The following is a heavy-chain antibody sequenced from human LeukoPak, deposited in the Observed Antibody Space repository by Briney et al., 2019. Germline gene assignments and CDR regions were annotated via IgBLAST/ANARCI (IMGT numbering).Heavy chain of an antibody. Sequence: SGTLSLTCTVSGGSISSSSYYWGWIRQPPGKGLEWIGSIYYSGSTYYNPSLKSRVTISVDTSKNQFSLKLSSVTAADTAVYYCARQSTVNDFWSGYYGYYFDYWGQGTLVTVSS. CDR3: ARQSTVNDFWSGYYGYYFDY. CDR1: GGSISSSSYY. D-gene: IGHD3-3*01. V-gene: IGHV4-39*01. CDR2: IYYSGST. J-gene: IGHJ4*02.